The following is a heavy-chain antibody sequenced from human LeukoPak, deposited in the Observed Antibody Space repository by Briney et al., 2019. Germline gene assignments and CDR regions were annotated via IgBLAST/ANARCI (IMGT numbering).Heavy chain of an antibody. Sequence: PSQTLSLTCAVSGDSISSGAYGWSWIRQPPGKGLEWIGYIYDSGNTYYKSSLKSRVTILIDRTKNLFSLKLSSVTAADTAVYYCARANKKRGYSGYEYGGDFHALGQGTPVTVSS. D-gene: IGHD5-12*01. V-gene: IGHV4-30-2*01. CDR2: IYDSGNT. CDR3: ARANKKRGYSGYEYGGDFHA. CDR1: GDSISSGAYG. J-gene: IGHJ5*02.